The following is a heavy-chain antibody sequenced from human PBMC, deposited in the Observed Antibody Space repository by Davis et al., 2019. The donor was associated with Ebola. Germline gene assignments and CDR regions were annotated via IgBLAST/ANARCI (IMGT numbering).Heavy chain of an antibody. V-gene: IGHV3-21*01. Sequence: PGGSLRLSCAASGFTFSSYSMNWVRQAPGKGLEWVSSISSSSSYIYYADSVKGRFTISRDNAKNSLYLQMNSLRAEDTAVYYCARYKVATNYYYYYGMDVWGQGTTVTVSS. D-gene: IGHD5-12*01. J-gene: IGHJ6*02. CDR2: ISSSSSYI. CDR1: GFTFSSYS. CDR3: ARYKVATNYYYYYGMDV.